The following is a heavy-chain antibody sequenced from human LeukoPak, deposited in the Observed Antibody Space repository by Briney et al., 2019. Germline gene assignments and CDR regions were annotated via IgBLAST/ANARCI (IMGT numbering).Heavy chain of an antibody. Sequence: GASVKVSCKASGYTFTNYAISWVRQAPGQGLDWVGRISGYNGNTDYAQKVKDRLTVTADTSTAYLEMRGLTSDDTAVYYCARDHGDFVGVRVGFDSWGQGTLVTVSS. CDR1: GYTFTNYA. CDR2: ISGYNGNT. D-gene: IGHD4-17*01. V-gene: IGHV1-18*01. J-gene: IGHJ4*02. CDR3: ARDHGDFVGVRVGFDS.